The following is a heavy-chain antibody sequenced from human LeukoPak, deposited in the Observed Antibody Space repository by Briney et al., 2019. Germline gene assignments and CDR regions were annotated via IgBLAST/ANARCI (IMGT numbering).Heavy chain of an antibody. V-gene: IGHV1-18*01. Sequence: ASVKVSCKASGYTFTSYGISWVRQAPGQGLEWMGWISAYNGNTNYAQKLQGRVTTTTDTSTSTAYMELRSLRSDDTAVYYCARGFGSSWYSNLYYYYGMDVWGQGTTVTVSS. CDR2: ISAYNGNT. CDR3: ARGFGSSWYSNLYYYYGMDV. D-gene: IGHD6-13*01. CDR1: GYTFTSYG. J-gene: IGHJ6*02.